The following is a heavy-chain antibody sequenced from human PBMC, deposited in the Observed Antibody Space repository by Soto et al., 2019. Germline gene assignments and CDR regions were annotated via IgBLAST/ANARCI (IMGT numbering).Heavy chain of an antibody. V-gene: IGHV4-59*01. CDR1: GGSISSYD. J-gene: IGHJ5*02. Sequence: SETLSLTCTVSGGSISSYDWSWIRQPPGKGLEYIGYIYYSGSTNYNPSLKSRVTISVDTSKNQFSLKLSSVTAADTAVYYCARSLYSGSYTNWFDPWGQGTLVTVSS. D-gene: IGHD1-26*01. CDR3: ARSLYSGSYTNWFDP. CDR2: IYYSGST.